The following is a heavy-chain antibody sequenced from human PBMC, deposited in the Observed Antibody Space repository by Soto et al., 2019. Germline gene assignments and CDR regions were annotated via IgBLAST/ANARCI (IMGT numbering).Heavy chain of an antibody. CDR3: XXDGDXXXXXXXSVPVLDY. CDR1: GFTFSSYG. V-gene: IGHV3-33*01. Sequence: QVQLVESGGGVVQPGRSLRLSCAASGFTFSSYGMHWVRQAPGKGLEWVAVIWYDGSNKYYADSVKGRFTISRDNXXXXXXXXXXXXXXXXXXXXXXXXDGDXXXXXXXSVPVLDYWGQGTLVTVSS. D-gene: IGHD3-3*01. CDR2: IWYDGSNK. J-gene: IGHJ4*02.